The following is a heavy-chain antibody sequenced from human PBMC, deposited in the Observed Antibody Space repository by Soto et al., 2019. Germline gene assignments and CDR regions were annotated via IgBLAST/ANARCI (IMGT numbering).Heavy chain of an antibody. Sequence: TLSLTFTVSGGSISSGDYYLSWIRQHPGKGLEWIGYIYYSGNTYYNPSLKSRVTISVDTSKNQFSLKLSSVTAADTAVYYCARAMVRGVLDYWGQGTLVTVYS. V-gene: IGHV4-31*03. CDR2: IYYSGNT. J-gene: IGHJ4*02. CDR3: ARAMVRGVLDY. CDR1: GGSISSGDYY. D-gene: IGHD3-10*01.